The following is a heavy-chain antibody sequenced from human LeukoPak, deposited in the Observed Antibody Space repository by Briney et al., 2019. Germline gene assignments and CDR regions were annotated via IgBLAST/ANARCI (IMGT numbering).Heavy chain of an antibody. D-gene: IGHD2-21*02. CDR1: GLTFSAFG. J-gene: IGHJ4*02. CDR3: TSHAFCGGDCYSN. V-gene: IGHV3-73*01. Sequence: GGSLKLSCGASGLTFSAFGVHWVRQASGKGLEWVGRIAGKADNYVTLYAASVKGRFIISRDDSQNTAYLQMTSLKTEDTAVYYCTSHAFCGGDCYSNWGQGTLVTVSS. CDR2: IAGKADNYVT.